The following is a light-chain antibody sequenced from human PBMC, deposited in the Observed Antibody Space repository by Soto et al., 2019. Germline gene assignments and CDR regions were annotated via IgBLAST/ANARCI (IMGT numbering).Light chain of an antibody. J-gene: IGKJ1*01. CDR3: QQYNNYEWT. Sequence: DIQMTQSPSTLSAYVGDRVSITCRASQNINKWLAWYQHKPGKAPKVLICDASSLESGVPSRFSGSGSGTEFTLTISSLQPDDSAIYYCQQYNNYEWTFGQGTKVDI. CDR1: QNINKW. CDR2: DAS. V-gene: IGKV1-5*01.